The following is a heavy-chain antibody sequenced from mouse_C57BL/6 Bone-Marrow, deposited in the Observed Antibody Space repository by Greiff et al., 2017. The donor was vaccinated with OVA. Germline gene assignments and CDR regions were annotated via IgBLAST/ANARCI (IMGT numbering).Heavy chain of an antibody. CDR1: GYTFTDYN. D-gene: IGHD1-1*01. Sequence: EVQLQQSGPELVKPGASVKMSCKASGYTFTDYNMHWVKQSHGKSLEWIGYINPNNGGTSYNQKFKGKATLTVNKSSSTAYMELRSLTSEESAVYYCARPYYYGTGFAYWGQGTLVTVSA. CDR2: INPNNGGT. V-gene: IGHV1-22*01. J-gene: IGHJ3*01. CDR3: ARPYYYGTGFAY.